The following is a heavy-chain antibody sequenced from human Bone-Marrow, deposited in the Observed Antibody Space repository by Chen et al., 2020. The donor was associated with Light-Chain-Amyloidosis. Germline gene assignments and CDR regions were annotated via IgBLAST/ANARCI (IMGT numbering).Heavy chain of an antibody. CDR1: GYTFPNYW. CDR3: ARRRDGYNFDY. Sequence: LEQSGPEVKKPGESLKISCKGSGYTFPNYWIGWVRQMPGKGLEWMGVIYPDDSDARYSPSFECQVTISADKSITTAYLQWRSLKASDTAMYYCARRRDGYNFDYWGQGTLVTVSS. D-gene: IGHD5-12*01. CDR2: IYPDDSDA. V-gene: IGHV5-51*01. J-gene: IGHJ4*02.